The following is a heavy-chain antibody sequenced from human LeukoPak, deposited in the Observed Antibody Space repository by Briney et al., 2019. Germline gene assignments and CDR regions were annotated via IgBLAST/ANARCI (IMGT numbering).Heavy chain of an antibody. Sequence: GGSLRLSCAASGFTFSSYWMSWVRQAPGKGLEWVANIKQDGSEKYYVDSVKGRFTISRDNAKNSLYLQMNSLRAEDTAVYYCAGVSPNTVTTLQYSDYWGQGTLVTVSS. CDR3: AGVSPNTVTTLQYSDY. V-gene: IGHV3-7*01. J-gene: IGHJ4*02. D-gene: IGHD4-17*01. CDR1: GFTFSSYW. CDR2: IKQDGSEK.